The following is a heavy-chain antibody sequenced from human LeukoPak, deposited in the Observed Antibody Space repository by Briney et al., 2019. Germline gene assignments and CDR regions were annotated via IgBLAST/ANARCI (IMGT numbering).Heavy chain of an antibody. CDR3: ARAPVPYYYDSSGYCDY. D-gene: IGHD3-22*01. Sequence: QPGGSLRLSCAASEFIFSNFGMPWVRQGPGKGLEWVSYISSGGDYINYADSVKGRFTISRDNSNNTLYLQMHSLRAEETAVYYCARAPVPYYYDSSGYCDYWGQGTLVTVSS. V-gene: IGHV3-NL1*01. J-gene: IGHJ4*02. CDR1: EFIFSNFG. CDR2: ISSGGDYI.